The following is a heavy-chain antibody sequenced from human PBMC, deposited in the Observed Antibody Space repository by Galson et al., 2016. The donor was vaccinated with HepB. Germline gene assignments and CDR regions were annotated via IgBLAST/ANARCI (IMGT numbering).Heavy chain of an antibody. Sequence: SETLSLTCTISGGSISGYYWSWIRQPPGKGLEWIGDIYYTGKTYYNPSLKSRLTISIDTSKSQFSLKLTSVTAADPAVYYCARRLYNWNYFFAFDICGQGPMVTVSS. CDR2: IYYTGKT. CDR3: ARRLYNWNYFFAFDI. D-gene: IGHD1-7*01. V-gene: IGHV4-59*01. J-gene: IGHJ3*02. CDR1: GGSISGYY.